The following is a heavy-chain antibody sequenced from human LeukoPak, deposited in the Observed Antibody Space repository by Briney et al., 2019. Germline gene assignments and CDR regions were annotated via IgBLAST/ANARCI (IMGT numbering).Heavy chain of an antibody. D-gene: IGHD1-26*01. J-gene: IGHJ4*02. CDR2: IYTSGST. Sequence: PGGSLRLSCAASGFTVSSSYMTWVRQAPGKGLEWVSVIYTSGSTYYADSVKGRFTISRDNSKNTLYLQMNSLRAEDTAVYYCATADSGSYYSGFDYWGQGTLVTVSS. CDR1: GFTVSSSY. CDR3: ATADSGSYYSGFDY. V-gene: IGHV3-53*01.